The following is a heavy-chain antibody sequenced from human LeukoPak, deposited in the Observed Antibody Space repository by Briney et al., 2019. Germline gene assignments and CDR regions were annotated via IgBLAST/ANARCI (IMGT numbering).Heavy chain of an antibody. J-gene: IGHJ4*02. V-gene: IGHV3-30*18. CDR2: SSYDESNT. D-gene: IGHD6-13*01. CDR1: GFTFSSYA. Sequence: HPGGSLRLSCAAYGFTFSSYAMSWVRQAPGKGLEWLAVSSYDESNTYYTASVKGRFTISRDNSKNTLYLQMNSLRPGDTAVYYCAKDGQLGGSSWFTLYFDYWGQGTLVTVSS. CDR3: AKDGQLGGSSWFTLYFDY.